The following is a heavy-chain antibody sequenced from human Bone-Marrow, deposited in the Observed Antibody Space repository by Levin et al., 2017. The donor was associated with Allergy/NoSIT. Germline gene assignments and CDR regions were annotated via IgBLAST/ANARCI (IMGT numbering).Heavy chain of an antibody. CDR2: ISTKDDGGTT. J-gene: IGHJ4*02. Sequence: GGSLRLSCTASGFSLGDYGMSWFRQTPAKGLEWVGLISTKDDGGTTQYAASVRGRFTISRDDSKNIAYLQMNSLKTEATAVYHCSRAGYFYNSSGYYYPYFDSWGQGTLVTVSS. D-gene: IGHD3-22*01. CDR1: GFSLGDYG. V-gene: IGHV3-49*03. CDR3: SRAGYFYNSSGYYYPYFDS.